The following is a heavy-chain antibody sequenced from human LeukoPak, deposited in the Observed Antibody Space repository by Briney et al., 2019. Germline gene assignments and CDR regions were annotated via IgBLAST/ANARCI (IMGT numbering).Heavy chain of an antibody. CDR1: GFTFSSYA. V-gene: IGHV3-23*01. D-gene: IGHD3-3*01. CDR2: ISGSGGTT. CDR3: AKYNYDFWSGYPYYFDY. J-gene: IGHJ4*02. Sequence: GGSLRLSCAASGFTFSSYAMSWVRQAPGKGLEWVSAISGSGGTTYYADSVKGRFTISRDNSKNTLYLQVNSLRAEDTAVYYCAKYNYDFWSGYPYYFDYWGQGTLVTVSS.